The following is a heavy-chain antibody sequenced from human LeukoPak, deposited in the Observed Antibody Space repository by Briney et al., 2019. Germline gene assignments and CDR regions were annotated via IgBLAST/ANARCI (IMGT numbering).Heavy chain of an antibody. Sequence: SSETLSLTCAVYGGSFSGYYWSWLRQPPGKGLEWLGEINHSGSTNYNPSLKSRVTISVDTSKNQFSLKLSSVTAADTAVYYCARAGWRWLHKDFDYWGQGTLVTVSS. V-gene: IGHV4-34*01. D-gene: IGHD5-24*01. CDR3: ARAGWRWLHKDFDY. CDR1: GGSFSGYY. CDR2: INHSGST. J-gene: IGHJ4*02.